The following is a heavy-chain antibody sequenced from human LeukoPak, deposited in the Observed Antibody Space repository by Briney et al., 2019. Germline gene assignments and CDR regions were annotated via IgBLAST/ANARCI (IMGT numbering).Heavy chain of an antibody. CDR2: ISGSGGST. D-gene: IGHD2-2*01. CDR3: AKDRYSTSSTFTVNPFDY. J-gene: IGHJ4*02. V-gene: IGHV3-23*01. CDR1: GFTFSSYA. Sequence: GGSLRLSCAASGFTFSSYAMSWVRQAPGKGLEWVSAISGSGGSTYYAASVKGRFTISRDNSQNTLDLQMNSLRLEDTAMYYCAKDRYSTSSTFTVNPFDYWGQGILVTVSS.